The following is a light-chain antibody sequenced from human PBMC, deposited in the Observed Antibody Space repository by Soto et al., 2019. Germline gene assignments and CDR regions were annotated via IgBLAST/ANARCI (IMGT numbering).Light chain of an antibody. Sequence: EIVLTQSPATLSLSPGERATLSCRASQSVSSYLAWYQQKPGQAPRILIYDASNRATGIPARFSGSWSGTDFTLTISSLEPEDVAVYYCQQRSNWPLTLGGGTKVDIK. V-gene: IGKV3-11*01. J-gene: IGKJ4*01. CDR1: QSVSSY. CDR3: QQRSNWPLT. CDR2: DAS.